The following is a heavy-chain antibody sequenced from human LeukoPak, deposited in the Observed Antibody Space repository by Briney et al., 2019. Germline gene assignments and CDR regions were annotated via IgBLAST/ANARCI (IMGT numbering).Heavy chain of an antibody. V-gene: IGHV4-39*07. J-gene: IGHJ4*02. CDR2: IYYSGST. CDR3: AREGFLTAWELLRQGSFDY. Sequence: PSETLSLTCTVSGGSISSSSYYWGWIRQPPGKGLEWIGSIYYSGSTYYNPSLKSRVTISVDTSKNQFSLKLSSVTAADTAVYYCAREGFLTAWELLRQGSFDYWGQGTLVTVSS. CDR1: GGSISSSSYY. D-gene: IGHD1-26*01.